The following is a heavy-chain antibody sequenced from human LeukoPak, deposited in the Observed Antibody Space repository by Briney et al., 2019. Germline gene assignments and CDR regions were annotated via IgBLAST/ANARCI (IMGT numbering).Heavy chain of an antibody. V-gene: IGHV3-48*02. Sequence: GGSLRLSRAASGFTFSSYIMNWVRQAPGKGLEWVSYISSSSSTIYYADSVKGRFIISRDNAKNSLYLQMNSLRDEDTAVYYCARSAGGSYYDWFDPWGQGTLVTVSS. J-gene: IGHJ5*02. CDR2: ISSSSSTI. D-gene: IGHD1-26*01. CDR1: GFTFSSYI. CDR3: ARSAGGSYYDWFDP.